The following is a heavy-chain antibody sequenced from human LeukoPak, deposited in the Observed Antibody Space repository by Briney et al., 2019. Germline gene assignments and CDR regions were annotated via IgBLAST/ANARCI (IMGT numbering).Heavy chain of an antibody. CDR2: ISDSGGST. CDR3: ARSGSYYHFDY. J-gene: IGHJ4*02. CDR1: GFTFSSYA. D-gene: IGHD1-26*01. V-gene: IGHV3-23*01. Sequence: PGGSLRLSCAASGFTFSSYAMSWVRQASGKGLEWVSSISDSGGSTNYADSVKGRFTISRDNSKNTLYLQMNTLRTEDTAEYYFARSGSYYHFDYWGQGTLVTVSS.